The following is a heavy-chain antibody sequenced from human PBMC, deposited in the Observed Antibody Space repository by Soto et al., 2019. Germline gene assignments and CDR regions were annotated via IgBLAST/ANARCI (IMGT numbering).Heavy chain of an antibody. CDR3: TTGEERNSNWSGKFAS. V-gene: IGHV3-23*01. D-gene: IGHD6-13*01. J-gene: IGHJ4*02. CDR1: GVRFNRFA. Sequence: GGSQRLPCSASGVRFNRFAMIWDSQTPGKGLEWVSAISGSGSNTYYADSVKGRFTISRDNSKNTVSLQMNSLRVEDTAVYYGTTGEERNSNWSGKFASWGQGTQVTVSA. CDR2: ISGSGSNT.